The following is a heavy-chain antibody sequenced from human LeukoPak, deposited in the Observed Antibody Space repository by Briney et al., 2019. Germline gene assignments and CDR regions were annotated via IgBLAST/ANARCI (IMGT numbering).Heavy chain of an antibody. V-gene: IGHV1-69*04. CDR2: IIPILGIA. J-gene: IGHJ4*02. Sequence: GASVKVSCKASGGTSSSYAISWVRQAPGQGLEWMGRIIPILGIANYAQKFQGRVTITADKSTSTAYMELSSLRSEDTAVYYCARGVTGTAPYYWGQGTLVTVSS. D-gene: IGHD1-20*01. CDR3: ARGVTGTAPYY. CDR1: GGTSSSYA.